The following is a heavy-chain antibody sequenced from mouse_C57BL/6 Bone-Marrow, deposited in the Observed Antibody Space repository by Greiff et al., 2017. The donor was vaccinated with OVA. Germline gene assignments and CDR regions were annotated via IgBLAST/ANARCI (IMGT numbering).Heavy chain of an antibody. J-gene: IGHJ1*03. CDR2: IYPRSGNT. V-gene: IGHV1-81*01. D-gene: IGHD1-1*01. Sequence: QVQLKQSGAELARPGASVKLSCKASGYTFTSYGISWVKQRTGQGLEWIGEIYPRSGNTYYNGKFKGKATLTADKSSSTAYMELRSLTSEDSAVYFCAREAVYYYGSWYFDVWGTGTTVTVSS. CDR3: AREAVYYYGSWYFDV. CDR1: GYTFTSYG.